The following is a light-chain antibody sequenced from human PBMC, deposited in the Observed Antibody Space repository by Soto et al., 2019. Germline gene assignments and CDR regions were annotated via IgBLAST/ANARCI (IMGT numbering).Light chain of an antibody. V-gene: IGKV1-33*01. J-gene: IGKJ4*01. CDR3: QQYDSLPVT. CDR2: DAS. CDR1: QDISHY. Sequence: DIQMTQSPSSLSASVGDRVTITCQASQDISHYLNWYQQKPGKAPRLLIYDASNLETGVPSGFSGSGSGTDFTFTISSLQPENIATYYCQQYDSLPVTFGGGTKVEIK.